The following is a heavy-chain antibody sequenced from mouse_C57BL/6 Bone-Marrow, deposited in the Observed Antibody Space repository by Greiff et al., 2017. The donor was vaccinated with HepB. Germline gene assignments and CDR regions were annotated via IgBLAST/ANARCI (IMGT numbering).Heavy chain of an antibody. Sequence: EVQLQESGGDLVKPGGSLKLSCVASGFTFSTSGMSWVRQTPDKRLEWVASINTGGTYTYYTDSVKGRFIISKDTAKNTLFLQMSSLKSEDSAIYFCARDRFDYYFDYWGQGTTLTVTS. CDR2: INTGGTYT. V-gene: IGHV5-6*01. D-gene: IGHD2-14*01. J-gene: IGHJ2*01. CDR1: GFTFSTSG. CDR3: ARDRFDYYFDY.